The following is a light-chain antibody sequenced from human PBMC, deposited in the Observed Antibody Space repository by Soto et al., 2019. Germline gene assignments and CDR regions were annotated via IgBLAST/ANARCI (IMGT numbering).Light chain of an antibody. Sequence: EIVLTQSPVTLSLSPGERATLSCRASRSFASSYLGWYQQKPGQAPRLLIYAASTRATGIPDRFSGSGSGTEFTLTISSLQSEDFAVYYCQQYNNWPYTFGQGTKLEIK. CDR3: QQYNNWPYT. CDR2: AAS. CDR1: RSFASSY. V-gene: IGKV3D-15*01. J-gene: IGKJ2*01.